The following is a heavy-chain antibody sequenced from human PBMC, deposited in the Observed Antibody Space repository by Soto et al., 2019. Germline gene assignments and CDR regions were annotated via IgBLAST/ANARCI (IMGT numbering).Heavy chain of an antibody. V-gene: IGHV3-30*18. Sequence: GSLRLSCAASGFTFSSYGMHWVRQAPGKGLEWVAVISYDGSNKYYADSVKGRFTISRDNSKNTLYLQMNSLRAEDTAVYYCAKDVLPAAIGLFDYWGQGTLVTVSS. CDR1: GFTFSSYG. D-gene: IGHD2-2*01. CDR3: AKDVLPAAIGLFDY. CDR2: ISYDGSNK. J-gene: IGHJ4*02.